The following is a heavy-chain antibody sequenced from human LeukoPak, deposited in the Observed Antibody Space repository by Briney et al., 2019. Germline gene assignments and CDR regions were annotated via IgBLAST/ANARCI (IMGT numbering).Heavy chain of an antibody. Sequence: GGSLRLSCAASGFTFNSYAKHWVRQAPGKGLEYVSVIGSNGGSTYYADSVKGRFTISRDNSKNTLYLQMGSLRAEDMAVYYCARSNCSTTDCLFNAFDIWGQGTMVTVSS. D-gene: IGHD2-2*01. CDR1: GFTFNSYA. V-gene: IGHV3-64*02. CDR3: ARSNCSTTDCLFNAFDI. CDR2: IGSNGGST. J-gene: IGHJ3*02.